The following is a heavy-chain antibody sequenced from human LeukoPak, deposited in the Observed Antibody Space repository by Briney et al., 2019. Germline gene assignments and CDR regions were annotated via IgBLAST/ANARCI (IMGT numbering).Heavy chain of an antibody. CDR1: GFTLSSFK. CDR3: ARDLTGGEYFDS. D-gene: IGHD3-16*01. V-gene: IGHV3-21*01. CDR2: VSPSSSYI. Sequence: GGSLRLSCATSGFTLSSFKMTWVRQAPGKGLEWVASVSPSSSYISYADSLKGRVTVSRDNAKHSVFLQMSSLRAEDTAVYYCARDLTGGEYFDSWGQGTLVSVSS. J-gene: IGHJ4*02.